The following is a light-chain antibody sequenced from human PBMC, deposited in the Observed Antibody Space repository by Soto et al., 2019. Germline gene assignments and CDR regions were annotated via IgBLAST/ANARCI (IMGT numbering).Light chain of an antibody. Sequence: DTPMTHSPSTLSASVGDRVTITCRASQSIITWLAWYQQKPGKAPKFLIYDASTLESGVPSRFSGSGFGTEFSLTISSLQPDDFGSYYCQHMRTFGQGTKVDI. V-gene: IGKV1-5*01. CDR3: QHMRT. CDR2: DAS. CDR1: QSIITW. J-gene: IGKJ1*01.